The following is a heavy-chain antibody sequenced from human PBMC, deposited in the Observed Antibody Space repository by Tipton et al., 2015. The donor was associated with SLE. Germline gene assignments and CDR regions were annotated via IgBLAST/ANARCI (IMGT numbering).Heavy chain of an antibody. CDR2: ICCGGST. J-gene: IGHJ4*02. Sequence: LRLSCAVSGGSITNYYWGWVRQPAGKGLEWIGRICCGGSTEYNPSLDSRVSLSVDASKDQFSLKLSSVTAADTAVYYCVVCSPSSCSYFDYWGQGRLVTVSS. CDR3: VVCSPSSCSYFDY. V-gene: IGHV4-4*07. D-gene: IGHD2-2*01. CDR1: GGSITNYY.